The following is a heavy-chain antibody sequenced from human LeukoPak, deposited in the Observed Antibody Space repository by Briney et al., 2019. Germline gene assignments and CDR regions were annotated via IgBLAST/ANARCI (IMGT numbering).Heavy chain of an antibody. Sequence: GESLKISCKGSGYSFTSYWIGWVRQMPGKGLEWMGIIYPDDSDTRYSPSFQGQVTISADKSISTAHLQWSSLKASDTAMYYCARTCRNRYCSAADSYYYMDVWGKGTTVTVSS. CDR1: GYSFTSYW. V-gene: IGHV5-51*01. J-gene: IGHJ6*03. D-gene: IGHD2-15*01. CDR2: IYPDDSDT. CDR3: ARTCRNRYCSAADSYYYMDV.